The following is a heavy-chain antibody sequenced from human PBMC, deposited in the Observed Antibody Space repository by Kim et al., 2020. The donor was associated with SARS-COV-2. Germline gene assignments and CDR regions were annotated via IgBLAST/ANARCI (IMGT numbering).Heavy chain of an antibody. CDR3: AREPSH. CDR2: INGDGSYM. Sequence: GGSLRLSCEASGFRFSGYYMSWIRQAPGKGLEWVAYINGDGSYMKCADSVNGRFTISRDNANKSLSLQMNSLTPEDTAVYYCAREPSHGGQRTLVTGS. CDR1: GFRFSGYY. J-gene: IGHJ4*02. V-gene: IGHV3-11*01.